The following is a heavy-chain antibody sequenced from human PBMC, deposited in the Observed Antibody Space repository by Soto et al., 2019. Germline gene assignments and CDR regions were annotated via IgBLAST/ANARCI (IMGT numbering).Heavy chain of an antibody. V-gene: IGHV3-49*04. CDR1: GFTFENYA. D-gene: IGHD2-21*01. CDR2: IRNQTYSGTT. Sequence: PGVSMRLSCTPSGFTFENYAINWVRQAPGKGLDWVGLIRNQTYSGTTQYAASMEGRFTISRDDSNSIAYLQMNSLKTEDSAVYYCARAESPGIAYFFDYWGQGTLVTVSS. CDR3: ARAESPGIAYFFDY. J-gene: IGHJ4*02.